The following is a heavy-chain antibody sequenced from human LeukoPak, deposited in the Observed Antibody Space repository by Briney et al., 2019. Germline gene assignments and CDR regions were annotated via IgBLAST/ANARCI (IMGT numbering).Heavy chain of an antibody. J-gene: IGHJ4*02. D-gene: IGHD3-3*01. CDR1: GDSVSSNTAA. CDR3: ARDPSYDQGLDY. CDR2: TYYRSKYFY. Sequence: SQTLSLTCAISGDSVSSNTAAWYWIRQSPSRGLEWLGRTYYRSKYFYEYAVSVRSRIIINVDTSKNQSSLQLSSVTPEDTAVYYCARDPSYDQGLDYWGQGTLVTVSS. V-gene: IGHV6-1*01.